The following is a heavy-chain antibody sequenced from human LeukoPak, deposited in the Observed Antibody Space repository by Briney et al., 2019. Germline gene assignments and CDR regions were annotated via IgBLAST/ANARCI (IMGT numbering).Heavy chain of an antibody. V-gene: IGHV4-39*01. CDR2: IYYSGST. Sequence: PSETLSLTCTVSGGSISSNDYYWGWIRQPPGKGLEWIGCIYYSGSTYYKPSLKSRVTISVDTSKTQFSLKLSSVTAADTAVYYCASLRERSYYARGFDYWGQGTLVTVSS. CDR3: ASLRERSYYARGFDY. J-gene: IGHJ4*02. CDR1: GGSISSNDYY. D-gene: IGHD1-26*01.